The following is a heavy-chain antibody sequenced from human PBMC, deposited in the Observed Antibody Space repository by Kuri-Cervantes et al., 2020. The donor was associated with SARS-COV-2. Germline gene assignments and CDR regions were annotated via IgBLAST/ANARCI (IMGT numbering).Heavy chain of an antibody. D-gene: IGHD2-21*02. CDR1: GFTFDYYT. Sequence: GESLKIPCAASGFTFDYYTMHLVRQAPGKGLEWVSLISWDGGSTYYADSVKGRFTISRDNSKNSLYLQMNSLRVEDTALYYCAKDRGDFWYYYMDVWGKGTTVTVSS. CDR2: ISWDGGST. J-gene: IGHJ6*03. V-gene: IGHV3-43*01. CDR3: AKDRGDFWYYYMDV.